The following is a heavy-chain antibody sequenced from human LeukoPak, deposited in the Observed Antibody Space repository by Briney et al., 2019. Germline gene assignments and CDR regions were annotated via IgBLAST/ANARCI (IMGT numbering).Heavy chain of an antibody. Sequence: KSGGSLRLSCAASGFTFSSYSMNWVRQAPGKGLEWVSSISSSSSYIYYADSVKGRFTISRDNAKNSLYLQMNSLRAEDTAVYYCARVYDFWSGSIDYWGQGTLVTVSS. J-gene: IGHJ4*02. CDR1: GFTFSSYS. D-gene: IGHD3-3*01. CDR2: ISSSSSYI. V-gene: IGHV3-21*01. CDR3: ARVYDFWSGSIDY.